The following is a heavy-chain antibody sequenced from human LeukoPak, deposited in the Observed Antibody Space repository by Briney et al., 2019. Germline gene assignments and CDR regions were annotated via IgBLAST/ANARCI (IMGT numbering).Heavy chain of an antibody. D-gene: IGHD2-8*02. CDR2: INSYGTYT. J-gene: IGHJ3*02. Sequence: GGSLRLSCAASGFTFTNYWMHWVRQAPGKGLVWVSRINSYGTYTTYADSVKGRFTISRDNAKNTLYLQMNSLRDEDTAVYYCAREFRVLPDIWGQGTMVTVSS. CDR1: GFTFTNYW. V-gene: IGHV3-74*03. CDR3: AREFRVLPDI.